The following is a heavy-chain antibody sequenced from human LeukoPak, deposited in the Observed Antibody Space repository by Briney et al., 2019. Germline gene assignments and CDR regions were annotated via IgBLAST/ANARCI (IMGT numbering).Heavy chain of an antibody. CDR3: ARDANSDVLYGDAFDI. CDR1: GYTFSSYG. J-gene: IGHJ3*02. D-gene: IGHD3-10*01. Sequence: ASVKVSCKASGYTFSSYGISWVRQAPGQRLEWVGWIRAYNSNTNNEQKLQGRVTMTTDTSTSTAYMKLRSLRSDDTAVYYCARDANSDVLYGDAFDIWGQGTMVTVSS. V-gene: IGHV1-18*01. CDR2: IRAYNSNT.